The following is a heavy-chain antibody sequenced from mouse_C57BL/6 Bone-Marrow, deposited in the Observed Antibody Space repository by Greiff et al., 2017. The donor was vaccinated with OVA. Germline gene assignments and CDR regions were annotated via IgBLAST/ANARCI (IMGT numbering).Heavy chain of an antibody. CDR3: ARGNSGYGWYFDV. V-gene: IGHV5-4*01. Sequence: VQLKESGGGLVKPGGSLKLSCAASGFTFSIYAMSWVRQTPEKRLEWVATISDGGSYTYYPDNVKGRFTISRDNAKNNLYLQMSHLKSEDTAMYYGARGNSGYGWYFDVWGTGTTVTVSS. J-gene: IGHJ1*03. CDR2: ISDGGSYT. D-gene: IGHD3-2*02. CDR1: GFTFSIYA.